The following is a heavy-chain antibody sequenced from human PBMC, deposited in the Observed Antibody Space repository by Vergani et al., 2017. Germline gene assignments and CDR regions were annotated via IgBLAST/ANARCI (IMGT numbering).Heavy chain of an antibody. Sequence: QVQLVESGGGVVQPGTSLRLSCVVSGYALNRHAMYWVRQAPGKGLEWVVGISFDGTNEYYPDLVKGRFTISRDIAKNTLYLQVRSLRLEDTGVYHCVRGRGLCAGGRCYTEAWDYWGQGTPVTASS. CDR1: GYALNRHA. CDR2: ISFDGTNE. J-gene: IGHJ4*02. D-gene: IGHD2-2*02. CDR3: VRGRGLCAGGRCYTEAWDY. V-gene: IGHV3-30-3*01.